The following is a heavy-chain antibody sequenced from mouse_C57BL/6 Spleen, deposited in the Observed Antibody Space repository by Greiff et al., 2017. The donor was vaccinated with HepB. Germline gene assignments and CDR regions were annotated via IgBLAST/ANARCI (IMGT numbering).Heavy chain of an antibody. CDR1: GYTFTSYW. Sequence: VQLQQPGAELVKPGASVKLSCKASGYTFTSYWMHWVKQRPGQGLEWIGMIHPNSGSTNYNEKFKSKATLTVDKSSSTAYMQLSSLTSEDSAVYYCAKDGRFPYYFDYWGQGTTLTVSS. CDR2: IHPNSGST. V-gene: IGHV1-64*01. J-gene: IGHJ2*01. CDR3: AKDGRFPYYFDY.